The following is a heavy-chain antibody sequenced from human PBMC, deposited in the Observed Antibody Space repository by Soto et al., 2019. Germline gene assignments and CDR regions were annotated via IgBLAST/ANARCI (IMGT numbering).Heavy chain of an antibody. CDR1: GFTFGSYA. Sequence: EVQLLESGGGLVQPGGSLRLSCAASGFTFGSYAMSWVRQAPGKGLEWVSAISGSGGRIYYGDAGKGRFTISRDNSKNTLHLQMNSLRAEDTAVYYCAKDRIAAAGTRYFDYWGQGTLVTVSS. CDR2: ISGSGGRI. J-gene: IGHJ4*02. CDR3: AKDRIAAAGTRYFDY. V-gene: IGHV3-23*01. D-gene: IGHD6-13*01.